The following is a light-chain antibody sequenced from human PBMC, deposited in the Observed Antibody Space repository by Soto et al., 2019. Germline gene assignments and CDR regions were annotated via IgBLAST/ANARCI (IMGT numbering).Light chain of an antibody. CDR2: GAS. J-gene: IGKJ5*01. CDR1: QSVSSSY. Sequence: EIVLPQSPGTLSLSPGERATLSCRASQSVSSSYLAWYQQKPGQAPRLIIYGASSRTAGIPDRFSGIVSGTDFTLTISRLETEDFAVYYCQQYGSSPPITFGQGTRLEIK. CDR3: QQYGSSPPIT. V-gene: IGKV3-20*01.